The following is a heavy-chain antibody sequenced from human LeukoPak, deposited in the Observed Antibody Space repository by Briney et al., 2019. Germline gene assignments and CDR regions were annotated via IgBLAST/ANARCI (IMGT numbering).Heavy chain of an antibody. CDR3: ARNEWADY. V-gene: IGHV3-48*02. Sequence: PGGSLRLSCAASGFTFSNFAMTWVRQAPGKGPEWVSYISSTSRTIFYADSVKGRFTISRDNAKNSLYLHMNSLRDEDTAVYNCARNEWADYWGQGTLVTVSS. D-gene: IGHD1-26*01. CDR1: GFTFSNFA. CDR2: ISSTSRTI. J-gene: IGHJ4*02.